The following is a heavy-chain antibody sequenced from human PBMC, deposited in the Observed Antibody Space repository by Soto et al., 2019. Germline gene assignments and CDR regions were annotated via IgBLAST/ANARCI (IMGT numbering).Heavy chain of an antibody. CDR3: TTDPCMVRYLDAFDI. Sequence: GGSLSLSCAASGFTFSNAWMSWVRQAPGKGLEWVGRIKSKTDGGTTDYAAPVKGRFTISRDDSKNKLYLQMNSLKTEDTAVYYCTTDPCMVRYLDAFDIWGQGTMVTVS. J-gene: IGHJ3*02. D-gene: IGHD3-10*01. V-gene: IGHV3-15*01. CDR2: IKSKTDGGTT. CDR1: GFTFSNAW.